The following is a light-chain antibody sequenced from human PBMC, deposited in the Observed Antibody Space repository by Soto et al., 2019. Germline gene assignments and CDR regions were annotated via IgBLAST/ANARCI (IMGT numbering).Light chain of an antibody. Sequence: QSVLTQPPSVSAAPGQTGTISCSGSSSNIGNNYVSWYQQLPGTAPKHLMYDNNKRPSGIPDRFSGSKSGTSASLAITGLQTGDQADYYCGTWESSRSAGVFGGGTKLTV. CDR1: SSNIGNNY. CDR3: GTWESSRSAGV. CDR2: DNN. V-gene: IGLV1-51*01. J-gene: IGLJ3*02.